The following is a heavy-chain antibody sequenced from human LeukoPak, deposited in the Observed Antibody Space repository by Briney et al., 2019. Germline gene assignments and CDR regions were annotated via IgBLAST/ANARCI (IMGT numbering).Heavy chain of an antibody. J-gene: IGHJ5*02. CDR1: GGSFSDYY. D-gene: IGHD6-19*01. CDR3: ARVLGSGWVPYRWFDP. V-gene: IGHV4-34*01. Sequence: PSETLSLTCAVYGGSFSDYYWNWIRQPPGKGLEWIGEITHSGSTKYNPSLKSRVTISVDTSKNQFSLKLSSVTAADTAVYYCARVLGSGWVPYRWFDPWGQGTLVTVSS. CDR2: ITHSGST.